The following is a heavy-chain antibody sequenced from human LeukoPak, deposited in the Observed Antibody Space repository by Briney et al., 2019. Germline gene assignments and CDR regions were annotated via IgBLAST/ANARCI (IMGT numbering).Heavy chain of an antibody. D-gene: IGHD6-19*01. CDR1: GYTLTELS. Sequence: ASVKVPCKVSGYTLTELSMHWVRQAPGKGLEWMGGFDPEDGGTIYAQKFQGRVTMTEDTSTDTAYMELSSLRSEDTAVYYCATVRQWLVRGYFQHWGQGTLVTVSS. J-gene: IGHJ1*01. CDR2: FDPEDGGT. CDR3: ATVRQWLVRGYFQH. V-gene: IGHV1-24*01.